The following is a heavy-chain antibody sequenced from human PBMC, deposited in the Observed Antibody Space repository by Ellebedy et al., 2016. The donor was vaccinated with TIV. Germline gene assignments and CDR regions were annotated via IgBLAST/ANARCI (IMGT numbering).Heavy chain of an antibody. V-gene: IGHV1-18*01. D-gene: IGHD5-18*01. CDR3: ATDSRYSYGYRFNF. J-gene: IGHJ4*02. CDR1: GYTFSSYG. Sequence: ASVKVSCKASGYTFSSYGVSWVRQAPGQGLEWMGWISAYNGNTKYAQKLQGRVTMTTDTSTSTAYMELRSLRSEDTAVYYCATDSRYSYGYRFNFWGQGTLVIVSS. CDR2: ISAYNGNT.